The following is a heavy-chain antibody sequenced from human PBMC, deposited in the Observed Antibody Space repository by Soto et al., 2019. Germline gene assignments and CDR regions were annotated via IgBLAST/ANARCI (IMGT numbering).Heavy chain of an antibody. D-gene: IGHD1-26*01. CDR2: IIPILGIA. V-gene: IGHV1-69*02. CDR3: ARGGPGSSNAFDI. J-gene: IGHJ3*02. CDR1: GGTFSSHT. Sequence: ASVKVSCKASGGTFSSHTIRWVRQAHGQGLEWMGRIIPILGIANYAQKFQGRVTITADKSTSTAYMELSSLRSEDTAVYYCARGGPGSSNAFDIWGQGTMVTVSS.